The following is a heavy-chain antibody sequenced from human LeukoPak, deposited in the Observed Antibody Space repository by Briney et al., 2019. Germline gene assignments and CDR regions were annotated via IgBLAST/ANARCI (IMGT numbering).Heavy chain of an antibody. V-gene: IGHV4-59*01. CDR2: IYYSGST. D-gene: IGHD6-13*01. J-gene: IGHJ3*02. CDR3: ARTIEGEQLVPGAFDI. CDR1: GGSISSYY. Sequence: SETLSLTCTVSGGSISSYYWSWIRQPPGKGLEWIGYIYYSGSTNYNPSLKSRVTISVDTSKNQFSLKLSSVTAADTAVYYCARTIEGEQLVPGAFDIWGQGTMVTVSS.